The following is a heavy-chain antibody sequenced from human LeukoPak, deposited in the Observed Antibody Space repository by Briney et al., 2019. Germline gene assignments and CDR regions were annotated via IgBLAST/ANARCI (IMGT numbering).Heavy chain of an antibody. V-gene: IGHV3-23*01. CDR1: GFTFSSYA. CDR2: ISGSGGST. J-gene: IGHJ4*02. Sequence: GGPLRLSCAASGFTFSSYAMSWVRQAPGKGLEWVSAISGSGGSTYYADSVKGRFTISRDNSKNTLYLQMNSLRAEDTAVYYCAKDSCSSTSCYWDYWGQGTLVTVSS. D-gene: IGHD2-2*01. CDR3: AKDSCSSTSCYWDY.